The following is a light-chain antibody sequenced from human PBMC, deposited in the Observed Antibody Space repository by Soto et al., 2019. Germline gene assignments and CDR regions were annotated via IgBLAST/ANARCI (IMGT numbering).Light chain of an antibody. J-gene: IGKJ4*01. Sequence: EIQMTQSPSSLSASVGDRVTITCRASQGIRHYLALYQQKPGKVPKLLIYEASNLQSGVPSGFSGSGFGTDFTLTISSLRAEDFAIYFCLQSKSYPSTFGGGTKVDIK. V-gene: IGKV1-27*01. CDR2: EAS. CDR3: LQSKSYPST. CDR1: QGIRHY.